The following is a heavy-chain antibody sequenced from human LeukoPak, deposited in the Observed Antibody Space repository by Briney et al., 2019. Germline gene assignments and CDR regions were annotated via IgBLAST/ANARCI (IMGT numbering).Heavy chain of an antibody. J-gene: IGHJ6*04. V-gene: IGHV3-7*01. CDR2: IKPDGSQI. CDR1: GFTFSSYW. CDR3: AELGITMIGGV. Sequence: GGSLRLSCAASGFTFSSYWMTWVRQAPGKGLEWVANIKPDGSQIYYVDSVKGRFTISRDNAKNSLYLQMNSLRAEDTAVYYCAELGITMIGGVWGKGTTVTISS. D-gene: IGHD3-10*02.